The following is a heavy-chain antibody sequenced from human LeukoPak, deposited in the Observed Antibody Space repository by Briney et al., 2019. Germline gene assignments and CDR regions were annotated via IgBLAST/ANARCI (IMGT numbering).Heavy chain of an antibody. CDR3: AKFLPTHIVVANYYYDY. CDR2: ISGSGGST. D-gene: IGHD2-21*01. CDR1: GFTFSSYA. Sequence: GGSLRLSCAASGFTFSSYAMSWVRQAPGKGLEWVSAISGSGGSTYYADSVKGRFTISRDNSKNTLYLQMNSLRAEDTAVYYCAKFLPTHIVVANYYYDYWGQGTLVTVSS. J-gene: IGHJ4*02. V-gene: IGHV3-23*01.